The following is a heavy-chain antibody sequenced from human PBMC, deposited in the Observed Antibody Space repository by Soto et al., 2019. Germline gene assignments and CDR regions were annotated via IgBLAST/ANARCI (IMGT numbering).Heavy chain of an antibody. J-gene: IGHJ4*02. Sequence: EVQLVESGGGLVQPGGSLRLSCAASGFTFSSYWMSWVRQAPGKGLERVANIKQDGSEKYYVDSVKGRFTISRDNAKNSLYLQMNSLRAEDTAVYYCARRSGDIVVVVAAPSRFDYWGQGTLVTVSS. D-gene: IGHD2-15*01. CDR2: IKQDGSEK. V-gene: IGHV3-7*01. CDR3: ARRSGDIVVVVAAPSRFDY. CDR1: GFTFSSYW.